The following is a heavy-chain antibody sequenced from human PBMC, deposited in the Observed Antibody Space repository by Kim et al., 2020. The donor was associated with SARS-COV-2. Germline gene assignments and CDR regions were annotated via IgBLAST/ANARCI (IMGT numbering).Heavy chain of an antibody. CDR3: ARHGALASAGRFFDY. Sequence: SETLSLTCTVSGASIRRDYWSWVRQTPERGLEWIGQIFHSGSVIYNPALMGRVTISVDTSRNQFSLTLKSVTAADTALYLCARHGALASAGRFFDYWGQG. CDR1: GASIRRDY. V-gene: IGHV4-59*08. D-gene: IGHD3-16*01. J-gene: IGHJ4*02. CDR2: IFHSGSV.